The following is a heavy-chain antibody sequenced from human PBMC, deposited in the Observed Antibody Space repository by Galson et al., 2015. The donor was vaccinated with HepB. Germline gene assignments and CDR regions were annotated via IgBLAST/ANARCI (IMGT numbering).Heavy chain of an antibody. CDR3: ARDLEYCSSTSCYTAYFDY. CDR2: IIPILGIA. CDR1: GGTFSSYT. Sequence: SVKVSCKASGGTFSSYTISWVRQAPGQGLEWMGRIIPILGIANYAQKFQGRVTITADKSTSTAYMELSSLRSEDTAVYYCARDLEYCSSTSCYTAYFDYWGQGTLVTVSS. D-gene: IGHD2-2*02. V-gene: IGHV1-69*04. J-gene: IGHJ4*02.